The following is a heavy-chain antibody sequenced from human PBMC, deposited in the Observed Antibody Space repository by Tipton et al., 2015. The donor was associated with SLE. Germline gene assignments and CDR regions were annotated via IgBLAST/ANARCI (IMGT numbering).Heavy chain of an antibody. Sequence: TLSLTCTVSGGSISSYYWSWFRQPAGGGLAWIGRIYTNENTNDHPSLKSRVTMSVDTYKNHFSLKLISVTAADTAVYYCAREFLNPVTTVHYYFDLWGRGTLVTVSS. CDR1: GGSISSYY. CDR2: IYTNENT. V-gene: IGHV4-4*07. D-gene: IGHD4-11*01. J-gene: IGHJ2*01. CDR3: AREFLNPVTTVHYYFDL.